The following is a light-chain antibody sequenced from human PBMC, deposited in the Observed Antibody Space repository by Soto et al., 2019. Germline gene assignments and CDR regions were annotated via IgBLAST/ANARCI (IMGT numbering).Light chain of an antibody. CDR3: QQYNNGPWT. J-gene: IGKJ1*01. CDR1: QSVSSN. Sequence: EIVMAQSPATLSVSPGERATLSCRASQSVSSNLAWYQRKPGQAPRLLIYGASTRATGIPARFSGSGSGTEFTLTISSLQSEDFAVYYCQQYNNGPWTFGKGTKV. CDR2: GAS. V-gene: IGKV3-15*01.